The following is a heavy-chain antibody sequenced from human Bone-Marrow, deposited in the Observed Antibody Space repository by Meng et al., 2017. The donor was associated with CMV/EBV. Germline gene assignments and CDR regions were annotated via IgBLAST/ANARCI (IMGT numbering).Heavy chain of an antibody. V-gene: IGHV1-18*01. CDR3: AMTGYGGHQYCSSTSCSVVYFDY. CDR2: ISAYNGNT. J-gene: IGHJ4*02. Sequence: ASVKVSCKASGYTFTSYGISWVRQAPGQGLEWMGWISAYNGNTNYAQKLQGRVTMTTDTSTSTAYMELRSLRSDDTAVYYCAMTGYGGHQYCSSTSCSVVYFDYWGQGPLVTVSS. D-gene: IGHD2-2*01. CDR1: GYTFTSYG.